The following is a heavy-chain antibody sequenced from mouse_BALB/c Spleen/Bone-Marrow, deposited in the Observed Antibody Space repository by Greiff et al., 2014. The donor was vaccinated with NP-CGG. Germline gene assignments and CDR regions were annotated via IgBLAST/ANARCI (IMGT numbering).Heavy chain of an antibody. Sequence: EVQGVESGGGLVQPGGSLKLSCAASGFTFSSYTMSWVRQTPEKRLEWVAYTSNGGGSTYYPDTVKGRFTISRDNAKNTLYLQMSSLKSEDTAMYYCARHGGSRGYYFDYWGQGTTLTVSS. CDR3: ARHGGSRGYYFDY. D-gene: IGHD1-1*01. V-gene: IGHV5-12-2*01. CDR1: GFTFSSYT. CDR2: TSNGGGST. J-gene: IGHJ2*01.